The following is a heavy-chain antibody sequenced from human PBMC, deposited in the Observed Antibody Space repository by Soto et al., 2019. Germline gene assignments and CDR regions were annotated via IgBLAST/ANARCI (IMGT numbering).Heavy chain of an antibody. CDR1: GFTFSSYG. Sequence: QVQLVESGGGVVQPGRSLRLSCAASGFTFSSYGMHWVRQAPGKGLEWVAVISYDGSNKYYADSVKGRFTISRDNSKNTLYLQMNSLRAEDTAVYYCAKGGYCSGGSCYRYYYYGMDVWGQGTTVTVSS. CDR2: ISYDGSNK. J-gene: IGHJ6*02. V-gene: IGHV3-30*18. CDR3: AKGGYCSGGSCYRYYYYGMDV. D-gene: IGHD2-15*01.